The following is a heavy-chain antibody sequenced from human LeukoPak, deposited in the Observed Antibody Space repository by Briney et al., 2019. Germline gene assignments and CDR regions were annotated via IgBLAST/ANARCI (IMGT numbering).Heavy chain of an antibody. CDR1: GFTFSSYA. J-gene: IGHJ4*02. CDR2: ISRSGGST. V-gene: IGHV3-23*01. CDR3: AKVPRYDILTGYYSRPVNHFDY. D-gene: IGHD3-9*01. Sequence: PGGSLRLSCAASGFTFSSYAMSWVRQAPGKGLEWVSTISRSGGSTYYADSVKGRFTISRDNSKNTLYLQMNSLRAEDTAVYYCAKVPRYDILTGYYSRPVNHFDYWGQGTLVTVS.